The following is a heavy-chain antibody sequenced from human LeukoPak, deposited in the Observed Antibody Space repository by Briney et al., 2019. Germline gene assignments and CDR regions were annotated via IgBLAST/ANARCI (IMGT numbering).Heavy chain of an antibody. CDR2: IWYDGNNK. D-gene: IGHD2-15*01. J-gene: IGHJ4*02. CDR1: GFIFSSYG. V-gene: IGHV3-33*01. CDR3: ARQHCSGGDCYFFD. Sequence: PGRSLRLSCAASGFIFSSYGMHWVRQAPGKGLEWVALIWYDGNNKYYADSVKGRFTISRDNSKNTLYLQLNSLRAEDTAVYYCARQHCSGGDCYFFDWGQGTLVTVSS.